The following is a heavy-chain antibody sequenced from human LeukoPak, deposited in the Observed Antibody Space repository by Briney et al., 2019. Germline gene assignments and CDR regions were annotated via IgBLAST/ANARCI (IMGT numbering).Heavy chain of an antibody. D-gene: IGHD5-24*01. J-gene: IGHJ4*02. CDR3: ARSVGDGYTEGPFDY. Sequence: GRSLRLSCAASGFTFSSYSMNWVRQAPGKGLEWVSVIYSGDNTYYADSVKGRFTISRDNSKNTLYLQMNSLRAEDTAVYYCARSVGDGYTEGPFDYWGQGTLVTVSS. CDR2: IYSGDNT. CDR1: GFTFSSYS. V-gene: IGHV3-53*01.